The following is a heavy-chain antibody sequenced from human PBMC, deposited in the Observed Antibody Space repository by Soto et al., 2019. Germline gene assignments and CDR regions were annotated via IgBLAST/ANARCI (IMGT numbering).Heavy chain of an antibody. V-gene: IGHV1-18*01. J-gene: IGHJ3*02. Sequence: QVQLVQSGGEVKKPGASVKVSCKASGYTFSTYGISWVRQAPGQGLKWMGWIGAYNGDTNYAQKLQGRVTMTTDTSTSTAYMELTSLRSDDTAIYYCARDRGYSPDSFDIWGQGTMVNVNS. D-gene: IGHD5-18*01. CDR3: ARDRGYSPDSFDI. CDR1: GYTFSTYG. CDR2: IGAYNGDT.